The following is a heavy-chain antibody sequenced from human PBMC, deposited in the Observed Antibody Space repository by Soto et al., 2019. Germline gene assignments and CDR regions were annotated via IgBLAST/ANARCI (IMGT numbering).Heavy chain of an antibody. J-gene: IGHJ3*02. D-gene: IGHD2-2*01. CDR1: GDSVSSNSAA. V-gene: IGHV6-1*01. CDR2: TYYRSKWYN. CDR3: ARVRGDYCSSTSCYVWYAFDI. Sequence: SQTLSLTCAISGDSVSSNSAAWNWIRQSPSRGLEWLGRTYYRSKWYNDYAVSVKSRIAINPDTSKNQFSLQLNSVTPEDTAVYYCARVRGDYCSSTSCYVWYAFDIWGQGTMVTVS.